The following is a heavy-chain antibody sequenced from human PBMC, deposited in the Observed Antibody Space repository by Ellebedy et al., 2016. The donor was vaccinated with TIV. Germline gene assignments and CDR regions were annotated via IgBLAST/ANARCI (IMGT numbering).Heavy chain of an antibody. CDR1: GFTFRNYG. D-gene: IGHD1-1*01. CDR2: VAFDGSIT. CDR3: ATDLGTRAFDV. V-gene: IGHV3-30*03. Sequence: PGGSLRLSCAASGFTFRNYGMHWVRRTSGKGLEWVAVVAFDGSITYYADSVKGRFTISRDNSKNTLYLQMNSLRVDDTAVYYCATDLGTRAFDVWGQGTMVTVSS. J-gene: IGHJ3*01.